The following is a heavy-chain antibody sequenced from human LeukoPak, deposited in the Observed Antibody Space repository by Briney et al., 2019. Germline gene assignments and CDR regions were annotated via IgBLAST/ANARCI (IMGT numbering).Heavy chain of an antibody. CDR1: GGSVSGYY. CDR3: ARIPLYFLEPFDY. Sequence: RSSETLSLTCAVYGGSVSGYYWSWIRQPPGKGLEWIGELSHRGRTHYNPSLKGRVTMSVDTSRNQFALEVDSVTAADTAVYYCARIPLYFLEPFDYWGQGILVTVSS. CDR2: LSHRGRT. J-gene: IGHJ4*02. V-gene: IGHV4-34*01. D-gene: IGHD3-3*01.